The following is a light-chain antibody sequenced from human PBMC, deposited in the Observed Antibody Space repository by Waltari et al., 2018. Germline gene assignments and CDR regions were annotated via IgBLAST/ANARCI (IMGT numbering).Light chain of an antibody. CDR1: SSTIVSHYD. V-gene: IGLV1-40*01. CDR2: GNH. Sequence: QSVLTPPPSVSVAPGQRLTILSTKRSSTIVSHYDLHWYRQLPGTAPKPLIYGNHNRPSGVPDRFSGSRSGTSASLAITGLQAEDEADYYCQSYDSGLSGWVFGGGTKLTVL. J-gene: IGLJ3*02. CDR3: QSYDSGLSGWV.